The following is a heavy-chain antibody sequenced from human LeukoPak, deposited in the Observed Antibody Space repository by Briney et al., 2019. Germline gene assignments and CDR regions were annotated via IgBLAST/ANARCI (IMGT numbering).Heavy chain of an antibody. CDR2: ISASGGST. J-gene: IGHJ3*02. CDR3: ARGGSTLWDAFDI. CDR1: GFTFSSYA. V-gene: IGHV3-23*01. Sequence: GGSLRLSCAASGFTFSSYAMSWVRQAPGKGLGWVSAISASGGSTYYADSVKGRFTISRDNSKNTLYLQMNSLSAEDTAVYYCARGGSTLWDAFDIWGQGPMVTVSS. D-gene: IGHD3-16*01.